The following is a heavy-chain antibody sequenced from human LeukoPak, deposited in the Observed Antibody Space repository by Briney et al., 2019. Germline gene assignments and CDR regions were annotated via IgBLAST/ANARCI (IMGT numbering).Heavy chain of an antibody. CDR3: ARLTTVTAYYFDY. J-gene: IGHJ4*02. CDR1: GGSISSGGYY. D-gene: IGHD4-17*01. V-gene: IGHV4-31*03. CDR2: IYYSGST. Sequence: SENLSLTCTVSGGSISSGGYYWSWIRQHPGKGLEWIGYIYYSGSTYYNPSLKSRVTISVDTSKNQFSLKLSSVTAADTAVYYCARLTTVTAYYFDYWGQGTLVAVPS.